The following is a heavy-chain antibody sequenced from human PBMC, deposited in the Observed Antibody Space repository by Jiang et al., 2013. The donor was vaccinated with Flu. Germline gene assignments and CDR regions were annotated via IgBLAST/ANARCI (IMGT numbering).Heavy chain of an antibody. J-gene: IGHJ3*02. Sequence: PSGTLSLICAVSGGSISSSYWSWIRQPPGKGLEWIGYIYYSGNTFYNPSLNSRVTISVDTSKNQFSLKLSSVTAADTAVYYCARTPSSHSSGYWFHDAFDIWGQGTMVTVSS. D-gene: IGHD3-22*01. V-gene: IGHV4-59*08. CDR3: ARTPSSHSSGYWFHDAFDI. CDR2: IYYSGNT. CDR1: GGSISSSY.